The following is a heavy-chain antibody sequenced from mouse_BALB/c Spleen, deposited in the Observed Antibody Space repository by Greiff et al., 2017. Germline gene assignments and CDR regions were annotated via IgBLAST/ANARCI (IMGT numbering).Heavy chain of an antibody. J-gene: IGHJ4*01. CDR2: IYPYNGGT. Sequence: VQLKQSGPELVKPGASVKISCKASGYTFTDYNMHWVKQSHGKSLEWIGYIYPYNGGTGYNQKFKSKATLTVDNSSSTAYMELRSLTSEDSAVYYCARDRYDYYAMDYWGQGTSVTVSS. CDR3: ARDRYDYYAMDY. V-gene: IGHV1S29*02. CDR1: GYTFTDYN. D-gene: IGHD2-14*01.